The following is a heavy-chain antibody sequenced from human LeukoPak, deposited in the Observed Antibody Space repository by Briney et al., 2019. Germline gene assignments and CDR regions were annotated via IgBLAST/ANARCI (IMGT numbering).Heavy chain of an antibody. J-gene: IGHJ5*02. CDR2: VYPEDGET. V-gene: IGHV1-69-2*01. CDR3: ATDLEMATELMFDP. CDR1: GYTFTDYY. Sequence: ASVKVSCKVSGYTFTDYYMHWVQQAPGKGLEWMGLVYPEDGETIYAEKFQGRVTITADTSTDTAYMELSSLRSEDTAVYYCATDLEMATELMFDPWGQGTLVTVSS. D-gene: IGHD5-24*01.